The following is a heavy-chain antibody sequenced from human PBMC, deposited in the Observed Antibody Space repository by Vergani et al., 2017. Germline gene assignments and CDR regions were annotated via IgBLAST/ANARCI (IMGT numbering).Heavy chain of an antibody. CDR1: GFTFSNAW. D-gene: IGHD1-26*01. Sequence: EVQLVESGGGLVKPGGSLRLSCAASGFTFSNAWMSWVRQAPGKGLEWVSAISGSGGSTYYADSVKGRFTISRDNSKNTLYLQMNSLRAEDTAVYYCAKSLSGSYYFGYFDYWGQGTLVTVSS. J-gene: IGHJ4*02. CDR3: AKSLSGSYYFGYFDY. CDR2: ISGSGGST. V-gene: IGHV3-23*04.